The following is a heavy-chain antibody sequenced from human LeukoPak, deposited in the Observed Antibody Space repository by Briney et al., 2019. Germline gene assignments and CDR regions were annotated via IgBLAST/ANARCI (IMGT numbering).Heavy chain of an antibody. D-gene: IGHD3-16*02. Sequence: SETLSLTCTVSGGSISSSSYYWGWIRRPPGKGLEWIGSIYYSGSTYYNPSLKSRVTISVDTSKNQFSLKLSSVTAADTAVYYCARRAFGGVIVPYNWFDPWGQGTLVTVSS. CDR1: GGSISSSSYY. J-gene: IGHJ5*02. CDR2: IYYSGST. V-gene: IGHV4-39*01. CDR3: ARRAFGGVIVPYNWFDP.